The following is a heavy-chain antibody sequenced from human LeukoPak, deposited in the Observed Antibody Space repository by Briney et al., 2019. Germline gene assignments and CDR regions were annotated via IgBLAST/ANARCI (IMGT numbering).Heavy chain of an antibody. CDR2: ISISSSTI. CDR3: ARNGRRDGYNCNY. J-gene: IGHJ4*02. D-gene: IGHD5-24*01. CDR1: GFTFSSYA. Sequence: GGSLRLSCAASGFTFSSYAISSVRQAPGKGLEWGSYISISSSTIYYADSVKGRFTIARDNAKNSLYLQMNSLRAEDTDVYYWARNGRRDGYNCNYWGQGTLVTVSS. V-gene: IGHV3-48*01.